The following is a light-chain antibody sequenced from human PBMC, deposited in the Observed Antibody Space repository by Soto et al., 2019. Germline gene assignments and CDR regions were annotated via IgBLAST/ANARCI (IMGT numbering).Light chain of an antibody. Sequence: EIVMTQSPDTLSVSPGERATLSCRASQTISINLAWYQQKPGQAPRLLIYDASTRATGIPARFSGSGSGTELTLTITSLQSEAFAVYYCQQYYKWPPWTFGQGTKVEIK. CDR1: QTISIN. CDR3: QQYYKWPPWT. J-gene: IGKJ1*01. V-gene: IGKV3-15*01. CDR2: DAS.